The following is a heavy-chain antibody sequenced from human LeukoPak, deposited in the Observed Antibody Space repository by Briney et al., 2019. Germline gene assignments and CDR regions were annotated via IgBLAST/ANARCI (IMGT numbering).Heavy chain of an antibody. CDR2: IKSKTDGETT. V-gene: IGHV3-15*01. D-gene: IGHD5-12*01. CDR3: TTGHHAYDYDAFHN. J-gene: IGHJ3*02. CDR1: GFTFSNAW. Sequence: KAGGSLRLSCAASGFTFSNAWMSWVRQAPGKGLEWVGRIKSKTDGETTDYAAPVKGRFSISRDDSKNTVYLQMNSLKTEDTALYYCTTGHHAYDYDAFHNWGQGTMVTVSS.